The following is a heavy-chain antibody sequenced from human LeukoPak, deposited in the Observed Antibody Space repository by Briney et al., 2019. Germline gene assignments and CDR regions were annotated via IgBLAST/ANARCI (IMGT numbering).Heavy chain of an antibody. V-gene: IGHV3-74*01. Sequence: GGSLRLSCAASGFPFSNYWMHWVRQAPGKGLVWVSRVNSDGSTTNYADSVKGRFTISRDNAENTLHMRMNSLRPEDTAVYYCARGYYSSSRFDSWGQGTLVTVSS. J-gene: IGHJ4*02. CDR3: ARGYYSSSRFDS. D-gene: IGHD6-13*01. CDR1: GFPFSNYW. CDR2: VNSDGSTT.